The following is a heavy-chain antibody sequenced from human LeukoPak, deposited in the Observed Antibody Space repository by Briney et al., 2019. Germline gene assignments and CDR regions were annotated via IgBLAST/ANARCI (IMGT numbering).Heavy chain of an antibody. CDR2: INPNNGDT. CDR3: ASYPRSIPTPPFDY. CDR1: GYTFTAQY. V-gene: IGHV1-2*02. D-gene: IGHD2-21*01. J-gene: IGHJ4*02. Sequence: ASVKVSCKASGYTFTAQYMHWVRQAPGQGLEWMGWINPNNGDTKYAQSFLGRVTMTRDTSTTTAYMELSSLRSDDAAVYFCASYPRSIPTPPFDYWGQGTLVTVSS.